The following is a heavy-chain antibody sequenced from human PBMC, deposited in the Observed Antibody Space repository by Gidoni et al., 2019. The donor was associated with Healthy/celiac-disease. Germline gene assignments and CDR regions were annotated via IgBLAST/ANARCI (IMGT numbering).Heavy chain of an antibody. CDR3: ARDGAAGTWDYYYYGMDV. D-gene: IGHD6-13*01. V-gene: IGHV1-46*01. Sequence: QVQLVQSGAEVKKPGASVKVSCKASGYTFTSYYLHWVRQAPGQGLEWMGIINPSGGSTSYAQKFQGRVTMTRDTSTSTVYMELSSLRSEDTAVYYCARDGAAGTWDYYYYGMDVWGQGTTVTVSS. CDR2: INPSGGST. CDR1: GYTFTSYY. J-gene: IGHJ6*02.